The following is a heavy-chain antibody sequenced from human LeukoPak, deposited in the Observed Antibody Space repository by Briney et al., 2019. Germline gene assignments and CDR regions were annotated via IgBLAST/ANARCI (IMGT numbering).Heavy chain of an antibody. D-gene: IGHD2-15*01. Sequence: ASVTVSFKSSGYTFTSYDINWVRQATAQGREWMGWMNPNSGNTGYAQKFQGRVTMTRNSSITTAYMELSSLRSEDTAVYYCARRHGRCSDGSCYYPDYWGQGTLVTVSS. CDR1: GYTFTSYD. CDR2: MNPNSGNT. J-gene: IGHJ4*02. CDR3: ARRHGRCSDGSCYYPDY. V-gene: IGHV1-8*01.